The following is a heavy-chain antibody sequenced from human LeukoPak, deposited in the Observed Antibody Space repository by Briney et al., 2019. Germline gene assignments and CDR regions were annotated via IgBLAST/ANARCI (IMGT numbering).Heavy chain of an antibody. D-gene: IGHD6-13*01. CDR1: DDSITIYY. J-gene: IGHJ6*03. Sequence: PSETLSLTCTVSDDSITIYYWTWIRQPPGKGLEWIGYIDHTGSTNYNPSLNSRVTISRDTSKNHFSLELTSATAADTAVYFCARGRVSSNTWYSTYYYYFYMAVWGKGTTVTVSS. V-gene: IGHV4-59*01. CDR2: IDHTGST. CDR3: ARGRVSSNTWYSTYYYYFYMAV.